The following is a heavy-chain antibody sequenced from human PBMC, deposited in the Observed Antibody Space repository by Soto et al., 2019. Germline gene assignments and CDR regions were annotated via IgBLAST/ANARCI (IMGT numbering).Heavy chain of an antibody. CDR1: GGSISSYY. CDR2: IYYSGST. Sequence: SETLSLTCTVSGGSISSYYWSWIRQPPGKGLEWIGYIYYSGSTNYNPSLKSRVTISVDTSKNQFSLKLSSVTAADTAVYYCARVGPLRYSSSWSPVYYYYGMDVWGQGTTVTVSS. CDR3: ARVGPLRYSSSWSPVYYYYGMDV. D-gene: IGHD6-13*01. J-gene: IGHJ6*02. V-gene: IGHV4-59*12.